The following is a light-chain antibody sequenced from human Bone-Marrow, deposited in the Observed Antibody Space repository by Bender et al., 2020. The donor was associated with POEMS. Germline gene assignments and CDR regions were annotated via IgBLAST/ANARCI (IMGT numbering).Light chain of an antibody. Sequence: QSVLTQPPSVSGTPGQRVTISCSGTSSDVGTYNYVSWYQQYPGKAPKLMIYDVTNRPSGVSNRFSGSKSGNTASLTISGLQAEDEADYYCTSYTISPLFWVFGGGTKLTVL. CDR2: DVT. CDR3: TSYTISPLFWV. J-gene: IGLJ3*02. CDR1: SSDVGTYNY. V-gene: IGLV2-14*01.